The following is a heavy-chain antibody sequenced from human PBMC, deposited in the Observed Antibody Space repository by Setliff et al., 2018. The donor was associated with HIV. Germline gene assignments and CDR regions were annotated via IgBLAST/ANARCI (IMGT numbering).Heavy chain of an antibody. CDR3: APIRDGYNYFFDH. V-gene: IGHV3-23*01. J-gene: IGHJ4*02. Sequence: GASVKVSCAASGFTFSAYVMSWIRQAPGRGPEWVSAISARSDYSYAADSMKGRFTISRDNSKNTLYLQMTDLRAEDTAIYYCAPIRDGYNYFFDHWARERWSPSPQ. CDR1: GFTFSAYV. CDR2: ISARSDYS. D-gene: IGHD5-12*01.